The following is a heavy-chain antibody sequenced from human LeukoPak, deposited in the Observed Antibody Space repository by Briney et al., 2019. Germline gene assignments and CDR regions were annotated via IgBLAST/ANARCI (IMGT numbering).Heavy chain of an antibody. J-gene: IGHJ5*02. D-gene: IGHD3-22*01. CDR1: GGSISSSSYY. CDR3: ARDRGRNMIVVVT. CDR2: IYYSGST. Sequence: SETLSLTCTVSGGSISSSSYYWGWIRQPPGKGLEWIGSIYYSGSTYYNPSLKSRVTISVDTSKNQFSLKLSSVTAADTAVYYCARDRGRNMIVVVTWGQGTLVTVSS. V-gene: IGHV4-39*07.